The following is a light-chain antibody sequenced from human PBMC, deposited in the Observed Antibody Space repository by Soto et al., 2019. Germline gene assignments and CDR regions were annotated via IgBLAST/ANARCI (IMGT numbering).Light chain of an antibody. Sequence: EIVMTQSPATLSLSPGERATLSCRASQSVSSSYLAWYQQKPGQAPRLLIYGASSRATGIPDRFSGSGSGTDFTLTISRLGPEDFAVYYCQQYGSSPGTFGQGTKVDIK. J-gene: IGKJ1*01. CDR1: QSVSSSY. V-gene: IGKV3-20*01. CDR2: GAS. CDR3: QQYGSSPGT.